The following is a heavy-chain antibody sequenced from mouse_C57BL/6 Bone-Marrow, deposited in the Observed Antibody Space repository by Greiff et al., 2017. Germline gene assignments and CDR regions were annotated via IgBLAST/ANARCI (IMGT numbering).Heavy chain of an antibody. D-gene: IGHD4-1*02. V-gene: IGHV1-26*01. CDR1: GYTFTDYY. CDR3: ARSSTDYYAMDD. Sequence: VQLQQSGPELVKPGASVKISCKASGYTFTDYYMNWVKQSHGKSLEWFGDINPNNGGTSYNQKFKGKATLTVDKSSSTAYMELRSLTSEDSAVYYCARSSTDYYAMDDWGQGTSVTVSS. J-gene: IGHJ4*01. CDR2: INPNNGGT.